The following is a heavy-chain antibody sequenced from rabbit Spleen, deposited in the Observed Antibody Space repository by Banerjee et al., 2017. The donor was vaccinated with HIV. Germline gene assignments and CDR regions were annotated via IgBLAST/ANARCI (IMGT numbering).Heavy chain of an antibody. CDR3: ARDTGSSFSSYGMDL. Sequence: QEQLVESGGGLVKPGASLTLTCKASGFPFSDKAVICWVRQAPGKGLEWITCIAGSSSGFTYSATWAKGRFTISKTSSTTVTLQMTSLTVADTATYFCARDTGSSFSSYGMDLWGQGTLVTVS. J-gene: IGHJ6*01. CDR1: GFPFSDKAV. CDR2: IAGSSSGFT. D-gene: IGHD8-1*01. V-gene: IGHV1S45*01.